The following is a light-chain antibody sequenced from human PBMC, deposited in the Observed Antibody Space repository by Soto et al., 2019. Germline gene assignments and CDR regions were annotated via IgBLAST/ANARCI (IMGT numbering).Light chain of an antibody. CDR3: QQYGSSPTT. J-gene: IGKJ1*01. CDR1: QSVSTSY. Sequence: DIVLTQSPGTLSLSPGETATLSCRASQSVSTSYLAWYQQKPGQAPRLLIFGASSRVTGIPDRFIGSGSGTDFTLTISRLEPEDFAVYYCQQYGSSPTTFGQGTEVDIK. V-gene: IGKV3-20*01. CDR2: GAS.